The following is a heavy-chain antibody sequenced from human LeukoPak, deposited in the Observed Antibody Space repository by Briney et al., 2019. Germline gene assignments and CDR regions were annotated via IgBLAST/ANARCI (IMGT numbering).Heavy chain of an antibody. D-gene: IGHD1-26*01. V-gene: IGHV3-30*04. J-gene: IGHJ4*02. CDR2: ISFDGSKK. CDR1: GFTFSSYE. Sequence: GGSLRLSCAASGFTFSSYEMHWVRQAPGKGLEWVAVISFDGSKKYHADSVMGRFTISRDTSKNTLYLQMTSLRAEDTAVYYCAGGSGSYYDSWGQGTLVTVSS. CDR3: AGGSGSYYDS.